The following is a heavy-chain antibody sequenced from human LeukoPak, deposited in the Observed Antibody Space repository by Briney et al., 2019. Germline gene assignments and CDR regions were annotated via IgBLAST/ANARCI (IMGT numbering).Heavy chain of an antibody. CDR2: INSDGSST. D-gene: IGHD2/OR15-2a*01. V-gene: IGHV3-74*01. Sequence: GGSLRLSCAASGFTFSSYWMHWVRQTPGKGLVWVSRINSDGSSTSYADSVKGRFTISRDNAKNTLYLQMNSLRAEDTAVYYCARELRISRNLDYWGQGTLVTVSS. CDR3: ARELRISRNLDY. J-gene: IGHJ4*02. CDR1: GFTFSSYW.